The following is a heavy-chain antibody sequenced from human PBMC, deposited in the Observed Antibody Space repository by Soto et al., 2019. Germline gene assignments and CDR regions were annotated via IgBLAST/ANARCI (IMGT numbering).Heavy chain of an antibody. Sequence: SETLSLTCTVSGGSISSGGYYWSWIRQHPGKGLEWIGYIYYSGSTYYNPSLKSRVTISVDTSKNQFSLKLSSVTAADTAVYYCARVRYYYGSGSYYNVWLDYWGQGTLVTVSS. V-gene: IGHV4-31*03. J-gene: IGHJ4*02. CDR2: IYYSGST. D-gene: IGHD3-10*01. CDR3: ARVRYYYGSGSYYNVWLDY. CDR1: GGSISSGGYY.